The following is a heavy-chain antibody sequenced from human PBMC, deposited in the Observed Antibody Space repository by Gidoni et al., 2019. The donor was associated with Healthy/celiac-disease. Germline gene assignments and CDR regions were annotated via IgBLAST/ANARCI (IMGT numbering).Heavy chain of an antibody. Sequence: QVQLQQWGAGLLKPSETLSLTCAVYGGSFRGYYWSWIRQPPGKGLEWIGEINHSGSTNYNPSLKSRVTISVDTSKNQFSLKLSSVTAADTAVYYCARGLWSNGRHYYYMDVWGKGTTVTVSS. CDR1: GGSFRGYY. V-gene: IGHV4-34*01. J-gene: IGHJ6*03. CDR2: INHSGST. D-gene: IGHD3-3*01. CDR3: ARGLWSNGRHYYYMDV.